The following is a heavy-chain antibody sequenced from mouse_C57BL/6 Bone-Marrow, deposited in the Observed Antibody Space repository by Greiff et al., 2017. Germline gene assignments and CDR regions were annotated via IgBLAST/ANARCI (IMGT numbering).Heavy chain of an antibody. Sequence: QVQLQQPGAELVKPGASVKMSCKASGYTFTSSWITWVKQRPGQGLEWIGHIYPGSGSTNYNEKFKSKATLTVDTSSSTAYMQLSSLTSEDSAVYYCTRDGVTVLDDWGKGTTLTVSS. CDR2: IYPGSGST. D-gene: IGHD2-1*01. CDR1: GYTFTSSW. CDR3: TRDGVTVLDD. V-gene: IGHV1-55*01. J-gene: IGHJ2*01.